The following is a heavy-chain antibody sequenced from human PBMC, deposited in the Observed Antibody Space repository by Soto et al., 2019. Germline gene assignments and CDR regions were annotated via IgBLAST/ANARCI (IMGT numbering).Heavy chain of an antibody. CDR2: MLHSGST. Sequence: PSETLSLTCAVSGDSVISNWWWGWVRQSPGKGVEWIADMLHSGSTNYNPSLKSRVTISVDTSKNQFSLKLTSVTAADTAVYYCARSHIVPRLFMYPYDYWGQGTLVTVSS. CDR3: ARSHIVPRLFMYPYDY. D-gene: IGHD5-12*01. CDR1: GDSVISNWW. V-gene: IGHV4-4*02. J-gene: IGHJ4*02.